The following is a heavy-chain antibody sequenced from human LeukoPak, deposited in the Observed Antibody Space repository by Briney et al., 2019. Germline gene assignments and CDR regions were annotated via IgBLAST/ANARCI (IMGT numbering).Heavy chain of an antibody. D-gene: IGHD2-2*01. Sequence: GGSLRLSCAASGFTFSSHAMSWFREAPGKGLEWVSAISGSGGSTYYADSVKGRFTISRDNSKNTLYLQMNSLRAEDTAVYYCARDIVVVPAAGFDPWGQGALVTVSS. J-gene: IGHJ5*02. CDR3: ARDIVVVPAAGFDP. CDR2: ISGSGGST. CDR1: GFTFSSHA. V-gene: IGHV3-23*01.